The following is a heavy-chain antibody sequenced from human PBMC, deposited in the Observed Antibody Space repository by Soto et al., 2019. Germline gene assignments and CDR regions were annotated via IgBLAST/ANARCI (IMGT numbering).Heavy chain of an antibody. CDR2: VYYTGGS. V-gene: IGHV4-30-4*01. D-gene: IGHD6-19*01. CDR3: ARDYRSGYDN. J-gene: IGHJ4*02. CDR1: GGSISSGDYY. Sequence: PSETLSLTCTVSGGSISSGDYYWSWIRQPPGKGLEWIAYVYYTGGSYYNPSLKSRATISVDTSKNQFSLKVSSVTATDTAAYYCARDYRSGYDNWGQGILVTVSS.